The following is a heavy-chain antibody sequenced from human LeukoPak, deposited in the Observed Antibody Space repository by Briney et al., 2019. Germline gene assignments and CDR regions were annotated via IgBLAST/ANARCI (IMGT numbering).Heavy chain of an antibody. CDR3: ARGDDYGDSLLAY. V-gene: IGHV3-48*03. Sequence: PGGSLRLSCAASGFTFSGYEMHWVRQAPGKGLEWVSYISTIGSTMYYADSVKGRFTISRDNAKNSLYLQMNSLRAEDTAVYYCARGDDYGDSLLAYWGQGTLVTVSS. D-gene: IGHD4-17*01. CDR1: GFTFSGYE. CDR2: ISTIGSTM. J-gene: IGHJ4*02.